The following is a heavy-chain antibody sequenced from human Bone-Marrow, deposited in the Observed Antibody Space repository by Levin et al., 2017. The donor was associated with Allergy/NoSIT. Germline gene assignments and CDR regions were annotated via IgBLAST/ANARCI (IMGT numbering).Heavy chain of an antibody. CDR3: ARDRTGTAMAQFDH. J-gene: IGHJ4*02. CDR1: GFTFRNFA. CDR2: ISSDGNDK. D-gene: IGHD5-18*01. V-gene: IGHV3-30-3*01. Sequence: LSLPCAASGFTFRNFAMHWVRQAPGGGLEWVAVISSDGNDKQYGNYVKGRFTISRDNSKNTLYLQVSSLRADDTALYYCARDRTGTAMAQFDHWGQGTLVTVSS.